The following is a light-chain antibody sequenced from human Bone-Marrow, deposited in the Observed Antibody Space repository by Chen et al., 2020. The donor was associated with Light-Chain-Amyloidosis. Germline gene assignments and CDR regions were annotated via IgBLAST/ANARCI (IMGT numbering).Light chain of an antibody. CDR2: WAS. J-gene: IGKJ2*01. CDR3: QQYYSTPHT. CDR1: QSVLYSSINKNY. V-gene: IGKV4-1*01. Sequence: DIVMTQSPDSLAVSLGERATINCKSGQSVLYSSINKNYLAWYQQKPGQPPQLLLYWASTRESGVPDRFSGSGSGTDFTLTISSLQAEDVAVYYCQQYYSTPHTFGQGIKLEIK.